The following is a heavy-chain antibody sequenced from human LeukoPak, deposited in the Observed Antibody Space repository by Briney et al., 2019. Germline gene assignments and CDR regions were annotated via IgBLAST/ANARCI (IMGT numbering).Heavy chain of an antibody. CDR2: ISSNGGST. J-gene: IGHJ5*02. CDR3: ARDARHKYCSSASCYRGWFDP. Sequence: GGSLRLSCAASGFTFSSYAMHWVRQAPGKGLEYVSAISSNGGSTYYANSVKGRFTISRDNSKNTLYLQMGSLRAEDMAVYYCARDARHKYCSSASCYRGWFDPWGQGTLVTVSS. V-gene: IGHV3-64*01. D-gene: IGHD2-2*01. CDR1: GFTFSSYA.